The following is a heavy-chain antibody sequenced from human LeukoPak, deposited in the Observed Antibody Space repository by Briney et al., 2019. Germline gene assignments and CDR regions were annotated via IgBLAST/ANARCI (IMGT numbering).Heavy chain of an antibody. D-gene: IGHD2-2*01. J-gene: IGHJ4*02. CDR1: GFTFSSYA. V-gene: IGHV3-23*01. CDR2: ISGSGGST. CDR3: AGGSTSGKFDY. Sequence: GGSLRLSCAASGFTFSSYAMSWVRQAPGKGLEGVSAISGSGGSTYYADSVKGRFTISRDNSKTTLYLQMNSLRAEDTAVYYCAGGSTSGKFDYWGQGTLVTVSS.